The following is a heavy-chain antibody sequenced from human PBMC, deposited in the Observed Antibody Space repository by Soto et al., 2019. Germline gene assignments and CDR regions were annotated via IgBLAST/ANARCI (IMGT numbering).Heavy chain of an antibody. CDR1: GFTFSSYW. Sequence: PGGSLRLSCAASGFTFSSYWMHWARQAPGKGLVWVSRIHSDGSITSYADSVKGRFTISRDNAKNTLYLQMNSLRAEDTAVYYCIRQGSRQYFQHWGQGTLVTVSS. V-gene: IGHV3-74*01. CDR2: IHSDGSIT. J-gene: IGHJ1*01. CDR3: IRQGSRQYFQH.